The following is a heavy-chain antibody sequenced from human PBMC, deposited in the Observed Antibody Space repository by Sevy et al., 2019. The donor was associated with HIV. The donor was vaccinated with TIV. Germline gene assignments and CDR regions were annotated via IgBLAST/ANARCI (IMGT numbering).Heavy chain of an antibody. D-gene: IGHD4-17*01. Sequence: SETLSLTCTVSGGSISSYYWSWIRQPPGKGLEWIGYIYYSGSTNYNPSPKSRVTISVDTSKNQFSLMLSSVTAADTAVYYCARGWGYGGNSGSLDYWGQGTLVTVSS. CDR2: IYYSGST. CDR1: GGSISSYY. CDR3: ARGWGYGGNSGSLDY. J-gene: IGHJ4*02. V-gene: IGHV4-59*01.